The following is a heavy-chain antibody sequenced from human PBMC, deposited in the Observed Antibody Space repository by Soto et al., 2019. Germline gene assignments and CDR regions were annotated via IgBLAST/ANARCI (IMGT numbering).Heavy chain of an antibody. CDR3: AHSRCGGYCLQSYSSHYYYGIDV. Sequence: QITLKESGPTLVKPTQTLTLTCTFSGFSLSTGGVGVGWIRQPPGEALEWLALIYWDEDKRYRPSLESRLTISKDTTKNLVFLSMNNMDPVDTATYYCAHSRCGGYCLQSYSSHYYYGIDVWGQGTTVTVSS. D-gene: IGHD2-21*02. CDR1: GFSLSTGGVG. V-gene: IGHV2-5*02. CDR2: IYWDEDK. J-gene: IGHJ6*02.